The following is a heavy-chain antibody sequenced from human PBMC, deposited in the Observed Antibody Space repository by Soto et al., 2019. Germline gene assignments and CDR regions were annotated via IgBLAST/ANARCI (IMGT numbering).Heavy chain of an antibody. CDR3: ASYGGSPFVYYYYMDV. D-gene: IGHD2-15*01. V-gene: IGHV3-66*01. CDR2: IYSGGST. CDR1: GFTVSSNY. J-gene: IGHJ6*03. Sequence: GGSLRLSCAASGFTVSSNYMSWVRQAPGKGLEWVSVIYSGGSTYYADSVKGRFTISRDNSKNTLYLQMNSLRAEDTAVYYCASYGGSPFVYYYYMDVWGKGTTVTVSS.